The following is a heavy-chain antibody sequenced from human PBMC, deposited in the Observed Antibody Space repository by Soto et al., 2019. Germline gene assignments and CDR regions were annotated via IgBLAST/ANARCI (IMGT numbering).Heavy chain of an antibody. D-gene: IGHD6-13*01. CDR3: ARDRVAAATYYYGMDV. CDR1: GYTFTSYG. J-gene: IGHJ6*02. V-gene: IGHV1-18*01. CDR2: ISDYNGNT. Sequence: ASVKVSCKASGYTFTSYGISWVRQAPGQGLEWMGWISDYNGNTNYAQKLQGRVTMTTDTSTSTAYMELRSLRSDDTAVYYCARDRVAAATYYYGMDVWGQGTTVTVSS.